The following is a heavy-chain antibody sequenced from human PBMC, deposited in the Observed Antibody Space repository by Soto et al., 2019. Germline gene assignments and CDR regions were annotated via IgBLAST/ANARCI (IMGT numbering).Heavy chain of an antibody. CDR3: SRIGYASSSLDY. J-gene: IGHJ4*02. CDR2: IKQDGSQK. CDR1: GFTFSNYW. V-gene: IGHV3-7*01. D-gene: IGHD6-6*01. Sequence: GGSLRLSCAASGFTFSNYWMSWVRQAPGKGLEWVANIKQDGSQKYYVESVKGRFTISRDNAKNSVYVQMNSLRPEDTAVYYCSRIGYASSSLDYWCQGTLVTVSS.